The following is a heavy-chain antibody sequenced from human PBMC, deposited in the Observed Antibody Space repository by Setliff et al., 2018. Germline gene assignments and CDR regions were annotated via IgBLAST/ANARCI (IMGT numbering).Heavy chain of an antibody. Sequence: ASVKVSCKASGYTFTTYAISWMRQAPGQGLEYMGWINTNTGNPSYAQGFTGRFVFSLDTSVSTAYLQISSLKAEDTAVYYCARASRFGTTMWRGDYYMDVWGKGTTVTVSS. J-gene: IGHJ6*03. CDR3: ARASRFGTTMWRGDYYMDV. CDR1: GYTFTTYA. CDR2: INTNTGNP. V-gene: IGHV7-4-1*02. D-gene: IGHD3-10*01.